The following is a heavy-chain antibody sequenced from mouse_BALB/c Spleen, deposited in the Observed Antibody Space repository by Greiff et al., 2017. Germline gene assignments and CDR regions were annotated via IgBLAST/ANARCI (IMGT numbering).Heavy chain of an antibody. D-gene: IGHD2-4*01. J-gene: IGHJ3*01. Sequence: QVQLKQSAAELARPGASVKMSCKAPGYTFTSYTMHWVKQRPGQGLEWIGYINPSSGYTEYNQKFKDKTTLTADKSSSTAYMQLSSLTSEDSAVYYCARAGLPLAWFAYWGQGTLVTVS. CDR3: ARAGLPLAWFAY. CDR2: INPSSGYT. CDR1: GYTFTSYT. V-gene: IGHV1-4*02.